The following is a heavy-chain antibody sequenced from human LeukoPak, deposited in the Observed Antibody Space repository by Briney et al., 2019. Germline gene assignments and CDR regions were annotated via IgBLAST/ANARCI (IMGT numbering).Heavy chain of an antibody. CDR3: ARAGTPGTVDY. D-gene: IGHD6-13*01. CDR2: INEDVSEK. J-gene: IGHJ4*02. CDR1: GFTFSSYW. V-gene: IGHV3-7*01. Sequence: PGGSLRLSCAASGFTFSSYWMHWVRQAPGKGLEWVANINEDVSEKYYVDSVKGRFTISKDNAKNSLYLQMNSLRAEDTAVYYCARAGTPGTVDYWGQGTLVTVSS.